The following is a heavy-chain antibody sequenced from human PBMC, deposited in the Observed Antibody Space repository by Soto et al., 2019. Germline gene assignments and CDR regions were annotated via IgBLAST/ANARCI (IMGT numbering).Heavy chain of an antibody. V-gene: IGHV1-8*01. Sequence: ASVKVSCKASGYTFSSYDINWVRQATGQGLEWMGWMNPKSGNTGYVQKFQDRVTMTRDTSINTAYMELSGLRSEDTAVYYCARGASMDVWGEGTTVTVSS. J-gene: IGHJ6*03. CDR2: MNPKSGNT. CDR3: ARGASMDV. CDR1: GYTFSSYD.